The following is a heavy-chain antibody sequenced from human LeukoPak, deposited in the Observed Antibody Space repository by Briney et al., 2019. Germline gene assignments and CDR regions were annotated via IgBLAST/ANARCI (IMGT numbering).Heavy chain of an antibody. J-gene: IGHJ5*02. D-gene: IGHD2/OR15-2a*01. V-gene: IGHV1-69*04. Sequence: SVKVSCKASGGTFSSYTISWVRQAPGQGLEWMGRIIPILGIANYAQKFQGRVTITADKSTSTAYMELSSLRPEDTAVYYCARDPLSSGNWFDPWGQGTLVTVSS. CDR3: ARDPLSSGNWFDP. CDR1: GGTFSSYT. CDR2: IIPILGIA.